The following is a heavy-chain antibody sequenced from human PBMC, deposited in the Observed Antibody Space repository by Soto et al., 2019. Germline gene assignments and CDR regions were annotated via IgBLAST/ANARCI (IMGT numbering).Heavy chain of an antibody. CDR3: TPLASGHYGYDF. CDR2: IKTKSSGGTT. V-gene: IGHV3-15*01. J-gene: IGHJ4*02. Sequence: DVQLVESGGDLVKPGGSLRLSCAASGFAFSDASMSWVRQAPGKGLEWVGRIKTKSSGGTTDYAAPVKGRFTISRDDSKNTVYLQMDSLKAEDTAVYSCTPLASGHYGYDFWGQGTL. D-gene: IGHD3-3*01. CDR1: GFAFSDAS.